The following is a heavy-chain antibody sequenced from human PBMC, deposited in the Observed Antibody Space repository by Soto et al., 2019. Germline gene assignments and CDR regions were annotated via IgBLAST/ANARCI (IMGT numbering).Heavy chain of an antibody. CDR1: GYTFTTYG. CDR2: ISGYNGNT. J-gene: IGHJ4*01. Sequence: AVKVSCKASGYTFTTYGISWVRQAPGQGLEWMGWISGYNGNTKYAQKVQGRVTMNTDTSKSTAYMEVRSLTSDDTAVYYCARAQVYGGRVVTTSDYWG. CDR3: ARAQVYGGRVVTTSDY. D-gene: IGHD2-21*02. V-gene: IGHV1-18*04.